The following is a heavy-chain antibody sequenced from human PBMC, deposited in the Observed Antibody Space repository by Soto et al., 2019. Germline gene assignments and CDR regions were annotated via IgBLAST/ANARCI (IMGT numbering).Heavy chain of an antibody. Sequence: QVQLVQSGPEVKEPGDSVRVSCEASGYTFTAYYIHWVRQAPGQGLEWMGWINPKFGDTTYAQDFQGRVSMTRDMSISTVYMELSRLTSDDTAIYYCARNMDYYYGRGSGNGHGVWGQGTTVTVFS. CDR2: INPKFGDT. J-gene: IGHJ6*02. CDR1: GYTFTAYY. D-gene: IGHD3-10*02. CDR3: ARNMDYYYGRGSGNGHGV. V-gene: IGHV1-2*02.